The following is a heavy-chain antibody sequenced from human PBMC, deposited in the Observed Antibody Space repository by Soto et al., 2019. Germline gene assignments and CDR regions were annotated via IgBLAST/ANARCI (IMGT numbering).Heavy chain of an antibody. CDR1: GYSFTSYW. CDR2: IYPGDSDT. D-gene: IGHD4-17*01. Sequence: GESLKISCKGSGYSFTSYWIGWVRQMPGKGLEWMGIIYPGDSDTRYSPSFQGQVTISADKSISTAYLQWSSLKASDTAMYYCARRAVTSPTYYYGMGVWGQGTTVTVSS. CDR3: ARRAVTSPTYYYGMGV. V-gene: IGHV5-51*01. J-gene: IGHJ6*02.